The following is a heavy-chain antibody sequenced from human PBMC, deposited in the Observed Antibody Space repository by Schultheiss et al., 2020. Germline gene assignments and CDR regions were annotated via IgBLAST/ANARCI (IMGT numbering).Heavy chain of an antibody. CDR2: IYHSGST. D-gene: IGHD5-24*01. V-gene: IGHV4-59*04. CDR1: GGSISSYY. J-gene: IGHJ4*02. CDR3: ALNRDAYNYFDD. Sequence: SQTLSLTCTVSGGSISSYYWGWIRQPPGKGLEWIGSIYHSGSTYYNPSLKSRVTISVDTSKNQFSLKLTSVTAADTALFYCALNRDAYNYFDDWGQGILVTVSS.